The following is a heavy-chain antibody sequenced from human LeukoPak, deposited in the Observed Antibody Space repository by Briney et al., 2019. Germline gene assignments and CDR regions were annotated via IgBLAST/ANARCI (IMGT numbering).Heavy chain of an antibody. V-gene: IGHV3-43*01. D-gene: IGHD5-24*01. CDR3: AKEGDGYH. Sequence: GGSLRLSCAASGFTFDDYTMHWVRQAPGKGLEWVSLISWDGDSTYYADSVKGRFTISRDNSKNSLYLQMNSLRIEDTALYYCAKEGDGYHWGQGTMITVSS. J-gene: IGHJ3*01. CDR2: ISWDGDST. CDR1: GFTFDDYT.